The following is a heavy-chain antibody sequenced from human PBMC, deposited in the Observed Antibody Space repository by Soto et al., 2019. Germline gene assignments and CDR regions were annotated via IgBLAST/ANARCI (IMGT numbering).Heavy chain of an antibody. V-gene: IGHV3-30-3*01. Sequence: QVQLVESGGGVVQPGRSLRLSCAASGFTFSSYAMHWVRQAPGKGLEWVAVISYDGSNKYYADSVKGRFTISRDNSKNALYLQMNRLRAEDTAVYYCARLASYLRSAPGPAGYCSGGSCEPFDYWGQGTLVTVSS. CDR2: ISYDGSNK. J-gene: IGHJ4*02. D-gene: IGHD2-15*01. CDR1: GFTFSSYA. CDR3: ARLASYLRSAPGPAGYCSGGSCEPFDY.